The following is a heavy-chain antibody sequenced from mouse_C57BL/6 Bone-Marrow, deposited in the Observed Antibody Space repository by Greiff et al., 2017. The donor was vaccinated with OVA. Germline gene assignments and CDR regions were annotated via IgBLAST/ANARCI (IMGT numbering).Heavy chain of an antibody. CDR2: ISSGGSYT. Sequence: EVQGVESGGDLVKPGGSLKLSCAASGFTFSSYGMSWVRQTPDKRLEWVATISSGGSYTYYPDSVKGRFTISRDNAKNTLYLQMSSLKSEDTAVYYCARHPAYWGQGTLVTVSA. CDR1: GFTFSSYG. CDR3: ARHPAY. V-gene: IGHV5-6*01. J-gene: IGHJ3*01.